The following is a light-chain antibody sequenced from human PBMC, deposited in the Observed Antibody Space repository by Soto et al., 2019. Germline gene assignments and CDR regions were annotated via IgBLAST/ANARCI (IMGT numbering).Light chain of an antibody. J-gene: IGKJ1*01. CDR2: KAS. CDR1: QSINSW. CDR3: QQYKSYPWT. Sequence: DIQMTQSPSTLSASVGDRVTITCRASQSINSWLAWYQQKPGKAPNLLIYKASSLESGVPTRFSGSKSGTEFTLNISSLQPDNFATYYCQQYKSYPWTFGQGTKVEIK. V-gene: IGKV1-5*03.